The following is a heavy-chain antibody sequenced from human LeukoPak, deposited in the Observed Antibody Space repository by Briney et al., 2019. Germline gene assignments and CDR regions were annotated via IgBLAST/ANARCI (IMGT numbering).Heavy chain of an antibody. CDR2: IIPIFGTA. D-gene: IGHD6-6*01. Sequence: SMKVSCKASGGTFSSYAISWVRQAPGQGLEWMGGIIPIFGTANYAQKFQGRVTITTDESTSTAYMELSSLRSEDTAVYYCARTLYSSSSFYYYYYMDVWGKGTTVTVSS. V-gene: IGHV1-69*05. CDR1: GGTFSSYA. CDR3: ARTLYSSSSFYYYYYMDV. J-gene: IGHJ6*03.